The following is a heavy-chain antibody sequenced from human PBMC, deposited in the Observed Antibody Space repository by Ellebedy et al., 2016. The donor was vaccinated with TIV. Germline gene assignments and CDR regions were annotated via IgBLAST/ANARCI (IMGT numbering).Heavy chain of an antibody. CDR1: GYTFTRYA. D-gene: IGHD6-19*01. V-gene: IGHV1-3*01. J-gene: IGHJ5*02. Sequence: AASVKVSCKASGYTFTRYAMHWVRQAPGQRLEWMGWINAGNGNTKYSQKFQGRVTMTRNTSISTAYMELSSLISEDTAVYYCARVEKEQWLVTTHWFDPWGQGTLVTVSS. CDR3: ARVEKEQWLVTTHWFDP. CDR2: INAGNGNT.